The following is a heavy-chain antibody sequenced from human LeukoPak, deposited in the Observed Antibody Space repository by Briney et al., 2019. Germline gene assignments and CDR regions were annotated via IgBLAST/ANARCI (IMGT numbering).Heavy chain of an antibody. J-gene: IGHJ4*02. V-gene: IGHV4-59*01. D-gene: IGHD3-10*01. Sequence: SETLSLTCTVSGGSISSYYRSWIRQPPGKGLEWIGYIYYSGSTNYNPSLKSRVTISVDTSKNQFSLKLSSVTAADTAVYYCARWGSKLDYWGQGTLVTVSS. CDR2: IYYSGST. CDR3: ARWGSKLDY. CDR1: GGSISSYY.